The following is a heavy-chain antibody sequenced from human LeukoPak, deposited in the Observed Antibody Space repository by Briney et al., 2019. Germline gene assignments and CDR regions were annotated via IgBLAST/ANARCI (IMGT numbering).Heavy chain of an antibody. CDR2: IYYSGST. D-gene: IGHD6-13*01. V-gene: IGHV4-39*07. CDR3: ARDDILQAAGRAFGP. Sequence: PSETLSLTCTVSGGSISSSSYYWGWIRQPPGKGLEWIGSIYYSGSTYYNPSLKSRVTISVDTSKNQFSLKLSSVTAADTAVYYCARDDILQAAGRAFGPWGQGTLVTVSS. J-gene: IGHJ5*02. CDR1: GGSISSSSYY.